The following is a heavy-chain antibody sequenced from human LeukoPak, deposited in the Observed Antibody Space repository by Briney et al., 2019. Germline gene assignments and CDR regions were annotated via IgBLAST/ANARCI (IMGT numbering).Heavy chain of an antibody. CDR1: GDSISRSTYY. Sequence: PSETLSLTCTVSGDSISRSTYYWSWIRQPPGKGLEWIGEINHSGSTNYNPSLKSRVTISVDTSKNQFSLKLSSVTAADTAVYYCARARGLRRSLNYYYGMDVWGQGTTVTVSS. CDR2: INHSGST. CDR3: ARARGLRRSLNYYYGMDV. D-gene: IGHD5/OR15-5a*01. V-gene: IGHV4-39*07. J-gene: IGHJ6*02.